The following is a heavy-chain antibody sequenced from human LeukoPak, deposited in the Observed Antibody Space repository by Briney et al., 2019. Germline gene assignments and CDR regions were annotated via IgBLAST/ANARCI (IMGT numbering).Heavy chain of an antibody. CDR3: ARDFWSGHNYYYYMDV. Sequence: GGSLRLSCAASGFTFSSYAMHWVRQAPGKGLEYVSAISSNGGSTYYANSVKGRFIISRDNSKNTLYLQMGSLRAEDMAVYYCARDFWSGHNYYYYMDVWGKGTTVTVSS. CDR2: ISSNGGST. V-gene: IGHV3-64*01. CDR1: GFTFSSYA. D-gene: IGHD3-3*01. J-gene: IGHJ6*03.